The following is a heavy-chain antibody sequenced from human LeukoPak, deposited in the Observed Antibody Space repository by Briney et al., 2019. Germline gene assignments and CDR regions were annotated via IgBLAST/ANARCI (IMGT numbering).Heavy chain of an antibody. CDR3: AKDHGSSDWYYFDY. Sequence: PGGSLRLSCAASGFTFSSYAMNWVRQAPGKGLEWVSAISGSGGSTYYADSVKGRFTISRDNSKNTLYLQMNSLRAEDTAVYYCAKDHGSSDWYYFDYWGQGTLVTVSS. V-gene: IGHV3-23*01. CDR1: GFTFSSYA. CDR2: ISGSGGST. J-gene: IGHJ4*02. D-gene: IGHD6-13*01.